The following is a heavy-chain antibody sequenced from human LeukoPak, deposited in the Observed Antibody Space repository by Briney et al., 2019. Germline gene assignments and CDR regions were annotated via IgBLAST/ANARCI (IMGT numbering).Heavy chain of an antibody. CDR3: ARDHSTVRGYYGSGTFDTSYMDV. V-gene: IGHV1-46*01. CDR2: INPSGGST. J-gene: IGHJ6*03. CDR1: GYTFTGYY. D-gene: IGHD3-10*01. Sequence: ASVTVSCKASGYTFTGYYMHWVRQAPGQGLEWMGIINPSGGSTIYAQKFQGRVTMTRDMSTRTAFMELSSLRSEDTAVYFCARDHSTVRGYYGSGTFDTSYMDVWGKGTTVTVSS.